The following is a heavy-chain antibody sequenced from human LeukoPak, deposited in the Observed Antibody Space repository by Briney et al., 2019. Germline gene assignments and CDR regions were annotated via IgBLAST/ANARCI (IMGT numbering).Heavy chain of an antibody. CDR3: ARGRGSGSYYYYYYYVDV. CDR2: INHSGST. J-gene: IGHJ6*03. D-gene: IGHD3-10*01. Sequence: SETLSLTCAVYGGSFSGYYWSWIRQPPGKGLEWIGEINHSGSTNYNPSLKSRVTISVDTSKNQFSLKLSSVTAADTAVYYCARGRGSGSYYYYYYYVDVWGQGTTVTVSS. CDR1: GGSFSGYY. V-gene: IGHV4-34*01.